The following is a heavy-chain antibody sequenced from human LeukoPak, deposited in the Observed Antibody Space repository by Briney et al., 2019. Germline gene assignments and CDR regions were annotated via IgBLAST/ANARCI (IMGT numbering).Heavy chain of an antibody. J-gene: IGHJ1*01. CDR3: AGTSIGAAAGSRDFQH. Sequence: GSLRLSCAASGFTFSSYEMNWVRQAPGKGLEWVSYISSSGSTIYYADSVKGRFTISRDNAKNSLYLQMNSLRAEDTAVYYCAGTSIGAAAGSRDFQHWGQGTLVTVSP. CDR2: ISSSGSTI. D-gene: IGHD6-13*01. V-gene: IGHV3-48*03. CDR1: GFTFSSYE.